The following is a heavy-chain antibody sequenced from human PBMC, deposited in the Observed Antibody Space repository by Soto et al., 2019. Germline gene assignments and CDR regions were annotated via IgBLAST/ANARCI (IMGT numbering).Heavy chain of an antibody. CDR1: GFTFSAYA. V-gene: IGHV3-23*01. CDR3: AKFEGHPLEYWYLDF. D-gene: IGHD1-1*01. Sequence: EVQLLESGGGLVQPGGSLRLSCAASGFTFSAYAMGWVRQAPGKGLEWVSTIHGGGGATHYADSVKGRFTISRDDSKNTLNAQMNSLRDDDTNVFYCAKFEGHPLEYWYLDFWGRGTLFTVSS. J-gene: IGHJ2*01. CDR2: IHGGGGAT.